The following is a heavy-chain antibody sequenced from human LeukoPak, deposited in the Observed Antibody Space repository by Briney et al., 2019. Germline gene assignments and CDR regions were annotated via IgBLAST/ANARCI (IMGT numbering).Heavy chain of an antibody. CDR3: ARHQTKYCSTTTCSGDYYYGMDV. CDR2: IYYSGST. J-gene: IGHJ6*02. Sequence: SETLSLTCTVSGGSISTYYWSWIRQPPGEGLEWGGNIYYSGSTKYNPSLKSRVTISVDTSKNEFSLTLRFVTAADTALYYCARHQTKYCSTTTCSGDYYYGMDVWGQGTAVTVSS. V-gene: IGHV4-59*08. D-gene: IGHD2-2*01. CDR1: GGSISTYY.